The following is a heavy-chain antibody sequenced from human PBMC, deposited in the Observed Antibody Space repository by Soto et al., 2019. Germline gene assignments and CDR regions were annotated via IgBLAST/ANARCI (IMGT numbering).Heavy chain of an antibody. J-gene: IGHJ6*02. CDR2: ITPIFGTA. V-gene: IGHV1-69*12. CDR3: ARDPIAAAPYYYGMDV. Sequence: QVQLVQSGAEVKKPGSSVKVSCKASGGTFSSYAISWVRQAPGQGLEWMGGITPIFGTANYAQKFQGRVTITADDSTSTAYMELSSLRSEDTAVYYCARDPIAAAPYYYGMDVWGQGTTVTVSS. D-gene: IGHD6-13*01. CDR1: GGTFSSYA.